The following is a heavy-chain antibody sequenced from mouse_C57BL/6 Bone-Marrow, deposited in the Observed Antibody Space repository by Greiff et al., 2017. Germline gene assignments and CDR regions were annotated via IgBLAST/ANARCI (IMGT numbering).Heavy chain of an antibody. V-gene: IGHV5-4*01. D-gene: IGHD1-1*01. Sequence: EVQLVESGGGLVKPGGSLKLSCAASGFTFSSYAMSWVRQTPEKRLEWVATISDGGSYTYYPDNVKGRFTISRDNAKNNLYLQMSYLKSEDTAMYYCARVLRRVYYAMDYWGQGTSVTVSS. CDR2: ISDGGSYT. CDR3: ARVLRRVYYAMDY. J-gene: IGHJ4*01. CDR1: GFTFSSYA.